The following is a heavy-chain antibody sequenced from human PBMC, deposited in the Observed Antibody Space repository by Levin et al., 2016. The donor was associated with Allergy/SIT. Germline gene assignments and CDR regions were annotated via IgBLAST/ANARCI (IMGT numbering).Heavy chain of an antibody. V-gene: IGHV4-39*01. Sequence: SETLSLTCTVSGGSISSSSYYWGWIRQPPGKGLEWIGSIYYSGSTYYNPSLKSRVTISVDTSKNQFSLKLSSVTAADTAVYYCARHPGVLWFGELLLISTDYYFDYWGQGTLVTVSS. CDR3: ARHPGVLWFGELLLISTDYYFDY. CDR2: IYYSGST. J-gene: IGHJ4*02. CDR1: GGSISSSSYY. D-gene: IGHD3-10*01.